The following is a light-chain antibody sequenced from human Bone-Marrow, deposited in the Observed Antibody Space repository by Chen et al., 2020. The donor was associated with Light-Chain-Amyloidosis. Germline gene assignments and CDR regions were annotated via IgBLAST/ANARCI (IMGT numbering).Light chain of an antibody. V-gene: IGLV2-14*01. CDR3: SSYTARSTLV. Sequence: QSALTQPASLSGSPGQSITISCTGTSSDVGGYDFVSWYQPHPGKAPKFMISEVSNRPSGVPNRFSVSKSGNTASLTISVLQAEDEAHYYCSSYTARSTLVFGGGTKVTVL. CDR2: EVS. J-gene: IGLJ3*02. CDR1: SSDVGGYDF.